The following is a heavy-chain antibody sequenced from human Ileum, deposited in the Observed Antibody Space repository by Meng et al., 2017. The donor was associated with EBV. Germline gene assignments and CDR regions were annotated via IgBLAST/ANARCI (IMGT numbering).Heavy chain of an antibody. D-gene: IGHD1-26*01. CDR1: GGSVSSAHSF. CDR3: AGDPHSGSPH. J-gene: IGHJ4*02. Sequence: QGQLKDSGPGLVKPSETLSLTCTVSGGSVSSAHSFWTWIRQPPGKGLEWIGYMSYSGSTNYSPPLESRVTISVDTSKNQFSLKLSSVTAADTAVYYCAGDPHSGSPHWGQGTLVTVSS. CDR2: MSYSGST. V-gene: IGHV4-61*01.